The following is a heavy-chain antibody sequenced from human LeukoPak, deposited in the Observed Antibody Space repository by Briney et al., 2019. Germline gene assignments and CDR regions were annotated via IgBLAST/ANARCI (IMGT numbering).Heavy chain of an antibody. CDR2: IGTAGDT. Sequence: GRSLRLSCAASAFTFSSYATSWVRHAPGKGLEWVSVIGTAGDTYYPGSVKGRFTISRENAKNSLYLQMNSLRAGDTAVYYCAKDPYCGGDCYSRWMDVWGRGTTV. V-gene: IGHV3-13*01. CDR3: AKDPYCGGDCYSRWMDV. CDR1: AFTFSSYA. J-gene: IGHJ6*03. D-gene: IGHD2-21*02.